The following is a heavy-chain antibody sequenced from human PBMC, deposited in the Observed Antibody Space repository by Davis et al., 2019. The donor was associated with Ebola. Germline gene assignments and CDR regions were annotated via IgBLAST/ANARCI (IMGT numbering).Heavy chain of an antibody. J-gene: IGHJ4*02. V-gene: IGHV3-53*01. CDR3: AKSLSRTIFGVVENDY. CDR1: GFIVSDKY. D-gene: IGHD3-3*01. Sequence: GESLKISCAASGFIVSDKYMSWVRQAPGKGLEWVSVIYRDERTYYADSVKGRFTVSRDNSENMLYLQMSTLRAEDTAVYYCAKSLSRTIFGVVENDYWGQGTLVTVSS. CDR2: IYRDERT.